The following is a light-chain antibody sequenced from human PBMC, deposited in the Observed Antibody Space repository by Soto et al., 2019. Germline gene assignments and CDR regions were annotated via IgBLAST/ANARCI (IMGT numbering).Light chain of an antibody. CDR1: QGIISA. CDR2: DAS. Sequence: AIQLTQSPSSLSASVGDRVTITCRASQGIISALAWYQQTPGKPPKVMIYDASSLESGVPSRFSGSGSGTDFTLTISSLQPEDFGTYYCQPLHNYPLTFGQGTRLEIK. V-gene: IGKV1D-13*01. J-gene: IGKJ5*01. CDR3: QPLHNYPLT.